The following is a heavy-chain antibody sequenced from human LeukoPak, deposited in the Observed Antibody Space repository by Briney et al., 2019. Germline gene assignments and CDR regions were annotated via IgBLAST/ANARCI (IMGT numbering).Heavy chain of an antibody. D-gene: IGHD3-3*01. Sequence: PSETLSLTCTVSGGSISSSSYYWGWIRQPPGKGLEWIGNMYYSGSTYYNPSLKSRVTISVDTSKNQFSLKLSSVTAADTAVYYCARGGQSGYNDDAFDIWGQGTMVTVSS. CDR2: MYYSGST. V-gene: IGHV4-39*01. CDR3: ARGGQSGYNDDAFDI. J-gene: IGHJ3*02. CDR1: GGSISSSSYY.